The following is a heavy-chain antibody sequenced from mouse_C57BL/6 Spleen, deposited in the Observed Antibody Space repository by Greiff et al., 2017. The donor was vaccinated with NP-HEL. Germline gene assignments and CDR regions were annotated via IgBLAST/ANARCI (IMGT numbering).Heavy chain of an antibody. CDR1: GYTFTSYW. D-gene: IGHD2-2*01. CDR2: IDPSDSYT. CDR3: VWLRHAMDY. Sequence: QVQLQQPGAELVKPGASVKLSCKASGYTFTSYWMQWVKQRPGQGLEWIGEIDPSDSYTNYNQKFKGKATLTVDTSSSTAYMQLSSLTSEDSAVYYCVWLRHAMDYWGQGTSVTVSS. V-gene: IGHV1-50*01. J-gene: IGHJ4*01.